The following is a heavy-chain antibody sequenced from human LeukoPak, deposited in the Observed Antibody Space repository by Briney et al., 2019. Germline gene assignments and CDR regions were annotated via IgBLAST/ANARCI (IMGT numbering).Heavy chain of an antibody. D-gene: IGHD6-19*01. CDR1: GFSVTNNY. CDR3: AKQDIRSSAWYD. J-gene: IGHJ4*02. V-gene: IGHV3-53*01. CDR2: FYVGGAT. Sequence: GGSLRLSCAVSGFSVTNNYMSWVRQAPGKGLEWVSVFYVGGATYYADSVKGRFTISRDNSKNTLYLQMNSLRAEDTAVYYCAKQDIRSSAWYDWGQGTLVTVSS.